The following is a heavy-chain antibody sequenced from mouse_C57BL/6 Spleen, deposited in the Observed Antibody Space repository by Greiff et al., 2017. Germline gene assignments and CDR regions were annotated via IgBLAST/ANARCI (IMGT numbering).Heavy chain of an antibody. CDR2: IYPGDGDT. CDR1: GYAFSSSW. J-gene: IGHJ4*01. D-gene: IGHD1-1*01. Sequence: VQLQQSGPELVKPGASVKISCKASGYAFSSSWMNWVKQRPGKGLEWIGRIYPGDGDTNYNGKFKGKATLTADKSSSTAYMQLSSLTSEDSAVYFCARYGITAVVAPSYAMDYWGQGTSVTVSS. CDR3: ARYGITAVVAPSYAMDY. V-gene: IGHV1-82*01.